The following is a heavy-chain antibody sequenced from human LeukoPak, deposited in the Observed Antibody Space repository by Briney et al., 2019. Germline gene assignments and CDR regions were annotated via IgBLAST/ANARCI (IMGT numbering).Heavy chain of an antibody. CDR2: IRSNSDGGTI. D-gene: IGHD3-22*01. J-gene: IGHJ5*02. CDR1: DFYFTEAW. CDR3: ATDFYDST. V-gene: IGHV3-15*07. Sequence: GGSLRLSCVVSDFYFTEAWMNRVRQAPGKGLEWVGRIRSNSDGGTIDYAAPVKGRFTLSRDDSKTTLYLQMNSLQTEDTAVYYCATDFYDSTWGQGTLVTVSS.